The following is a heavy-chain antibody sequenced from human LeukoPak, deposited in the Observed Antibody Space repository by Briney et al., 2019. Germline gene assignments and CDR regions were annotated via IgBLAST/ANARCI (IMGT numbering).Heavy chain of an antibody. J-gene: IGHJ2*01. V-gene: IGHV3-74*01. Sequence: GGSLRLSCAASGFTFSTHWMHWARQAPGQGLEWVSRMNSDGSSSSYADSVKGRFTISIENAKNTLYLQMNSLRAEDTAVYYCARGGDGSNIYWYFDLWGRGTLVTVSS. CDR3: ARGGDGSNIYWYFDL. CDR1: GFTFSTHW. CDR2: MNSDGSSS. D-gene: IGHD3-10*01.